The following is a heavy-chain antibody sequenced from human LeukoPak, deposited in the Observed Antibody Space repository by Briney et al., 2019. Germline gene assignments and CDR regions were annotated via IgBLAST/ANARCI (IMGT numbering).Heavy chain of an antibody. CDR1: GGSISSSSYY. CDR3: LSYYDILTGYFQ. D-gene: IGHD3-9*01. Sequence: SETLSLTCTVSGGSISSSSYYWGWIRQPPGKGLEWIVSIYYSGSTYYNPSLKSRVTISVNTSKNHFSLKLSSVTAADTAVYYCLSYYDILTGYFQWGQGTLVTVSS. J-gene: IGHJ4*02. CDR2: IYYSGST. V-gene: IGHV4-39*02.